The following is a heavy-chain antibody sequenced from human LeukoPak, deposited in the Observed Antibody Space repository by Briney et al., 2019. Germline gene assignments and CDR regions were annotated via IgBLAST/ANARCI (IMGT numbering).Heavy chain of an antibody. CDR3: ARGDGYKLFDY. V-gene: IGHV5-51*01. CDR2: IYPGDSDT. D-gene: IGHD5-24*01. J-gene: IGHJ4*01. Sequence: GESLKISCKGSGYSFTTYWIAWVRQMPGKGLEWKEIIYPGDSDTRYSPSFQGQVTISADKSITTAYLQWSSLKASDTAMYYCARGDGYKLFDYWGHGTLVTVSS. CDR1: GYSFTTYW.